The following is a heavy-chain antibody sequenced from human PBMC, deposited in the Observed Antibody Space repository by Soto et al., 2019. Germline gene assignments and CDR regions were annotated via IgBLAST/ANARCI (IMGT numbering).Heavy chain of an antibody. V-gene: IGHV1-3*04. Sequence: ASVKVSCKASGFTFSHHSIHWVRQAPGQRLEWMGWINSDTGYTKYSQKFQARLTITWDSSAKTAYMELSSLQSEETAVYYCVRGKEAGVWLDPWGQGTLVTVSS. CDR1: GFTFSHHS. CDR3: VRGKEAGVWLDP. D-gene: IGHD3-10*01. CDR2: INSDTGYT. J-gene: IGHJ5*02.